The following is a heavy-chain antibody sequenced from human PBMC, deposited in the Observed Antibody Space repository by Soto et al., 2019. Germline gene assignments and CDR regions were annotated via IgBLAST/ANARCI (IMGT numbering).Heavy chain of an antibody. V-gene: IGHV1-69*01. Sequence: QVQLVQSGAEVKEPGSSVRVSCKASGGTFDNFIMNWVRQTPGRGLEWMGGIVPMLGTPTYAEKFKGRVTISATGSTSTMYMEVTSLRFEDTAIYYCARNGTYSSSLSQYSGMDVWGQGTTVTVSS. CDR2: IVPMLGTP. D-gene: IGHD1-26*01. J-gene: IGHJ6*02. CDR3: ARNGTYSSSLSQYSGMDV. CDR1: GGTFDNFI.